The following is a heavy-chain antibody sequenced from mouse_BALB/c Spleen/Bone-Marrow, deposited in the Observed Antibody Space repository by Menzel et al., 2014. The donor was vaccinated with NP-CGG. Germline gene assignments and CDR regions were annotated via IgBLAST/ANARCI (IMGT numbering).Heavy chain of an antibody. CDR1: GYAFSTYW. J-gene: IGHJ2*01. Sequence: LVESGAELVRPGSSVKISCKASGYAFSTYWMNWVKQRPGQGLEWIGQIYPGDGDTNYNEKFKGKATLTADKSSSTASIQLSSLTSEDSAVYCCARVGFSFDYWGQGTTLTVSS. CDR3: ARVGFSFDY. CDR2: IYPGDGDT. V-gene: IGHV1-80*01. D-gene: IGHD3-1*01.